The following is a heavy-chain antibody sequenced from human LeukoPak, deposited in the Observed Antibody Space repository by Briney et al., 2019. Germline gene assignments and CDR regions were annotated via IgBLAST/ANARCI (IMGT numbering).Heavy chain of an antibody. D-gene: IGHD1-1*01. Sequence: GGSLRLSCAASGITFSSHWMHWVRQTPEKGLVWVSRINSDGSGTTYADSVKGRFTISRDNAKNTLYLQMNSLRAEDTAVYYCAREQLEPSSHPFDPWGQGTLVTVSS. V-gene: IGHV3-74*03. CDR1: GITFSSHW. CDR2: INSDGSGT. CDR3: AREQLEPSSHPFDP. J-gene: IGHJ5*02.